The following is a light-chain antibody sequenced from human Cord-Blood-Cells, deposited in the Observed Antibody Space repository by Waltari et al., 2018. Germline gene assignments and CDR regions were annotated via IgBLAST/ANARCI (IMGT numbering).Light chain of an antibody. J-gene: IGLJ3*02. CDR2: RNN. V-gene: IGLV1-47*01. CDR3: AAWDDSLSGWV. Sequence: QSVLTQPPSASGTPGQRVTISCSGSSSNIGSNYVYWYQQLPGTAPKLLIYRNNQRPARVPDRFSGSKSGTSASLAISGLRSEAEADYYCAAWDDSLSGWVFGGGTKLTVL. CDR1: SSNIGSNY.